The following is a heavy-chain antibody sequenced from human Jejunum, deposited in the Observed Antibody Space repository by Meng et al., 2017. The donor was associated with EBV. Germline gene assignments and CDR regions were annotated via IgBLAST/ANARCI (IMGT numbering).Heavy chain of an antibody. Sequence: LRQESGPGRVTPSAARSQHITVSGGFINTNIYMWRWIRKPPGKGLECSGTVSRSGSNYNPSLKSRVTISVATSKNDYSLKVNFVTAADTAVYYGVMGPDYAKSGYWGQGILVTVSS. V-gene: IGHV4-39*01. D-gene: IGHD4-17*01. J-gene: IGHJ4*02. CDR3: VMGPDYAKSGY. CDR1: GGFINTNIYM. CDR2: VSRSGS.